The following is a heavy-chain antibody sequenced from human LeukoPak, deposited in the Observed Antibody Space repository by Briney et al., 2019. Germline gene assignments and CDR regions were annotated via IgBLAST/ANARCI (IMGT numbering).Heavy chain of an antibody. CDR2: INCSGST. CDR3: ARRQPGSSGHYYRYFDL. Sequence: SETLSLTCTVSGGSISSSSYYWGWIRQPTGQGLEWIGSINCSGSTYYNQTPNSRVTISVYTYKNQFSLKLSSVTAADTAVYYCARRQPGSSGHYYRYFDLWGRGTLVTVSS. CDR1: GGSISSSSYY. D-gene: IGHD3-22*01. V-gene: IGHV4-39*01. J-gene: IGHJ2*01.